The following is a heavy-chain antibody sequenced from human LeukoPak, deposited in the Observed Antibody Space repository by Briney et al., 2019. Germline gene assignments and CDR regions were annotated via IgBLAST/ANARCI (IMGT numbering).Heavy chain of an antibody. V-gene: IGHV4-39*02. D-gene: IGHD5-12*01. J-gene: IGHJ4*02. CDR3: AREETGQIGSGYPYYFDY. CDR1: GASISSSSYY. CDR2: IYYSGST. Sequence: PSETLSLTCTVSGASISSSSYYWGWIRQPPGKGLEWIGSIYYSGSTYYNPSLKSRVTISVDTSKNQFSLKLSSVTAADTAVYYCAREETGQIGSGYPYYFDYWGQGILVTVSS.